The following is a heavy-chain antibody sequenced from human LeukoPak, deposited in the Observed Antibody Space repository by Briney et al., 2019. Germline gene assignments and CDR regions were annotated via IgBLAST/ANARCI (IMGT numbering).Heavy chain of an antibody. V-gene: IGHV3-7*03. CDR1: GFTFSSYW. J-gene: IGHJ4*02. D-gene: IGHD1-26*01. Sequence: GGSLLLSCAASGFTFSSYWMSWVRQAPGKGLEWVANIKQDGSEKYYVDSVKGRFTISRDNAKNSLYLQMSSLRVDGTAVYYCAKFLSGSYYGGFDYWGQGTLVTVSS. CDR3: AKFLSGSYYGGFDY. CDR2: IKQDGSEK.